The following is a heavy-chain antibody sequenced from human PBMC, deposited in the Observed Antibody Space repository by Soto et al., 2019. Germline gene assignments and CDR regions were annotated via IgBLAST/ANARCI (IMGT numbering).Heavy chain of an antibody. D-gene: IGHD1-26*01. CDR3: ATRVGATPPRT. CDR2: IYYSGST. J-gene: IGHJ5*02. V-gene: IGHV4-61*01. Sequence: QVQLQESGPGLVKPSETLSLSCTVSGGSVSSDSYHWCWIRQPPGKGLEGIGNIYYSGSTNYNPSLKSRVTISLDTSKNQFSLKLSSVTAADTAVYYCATRVGATPPRTWGQGTLVIVSS. CDR1: GGSVSSDSYH.